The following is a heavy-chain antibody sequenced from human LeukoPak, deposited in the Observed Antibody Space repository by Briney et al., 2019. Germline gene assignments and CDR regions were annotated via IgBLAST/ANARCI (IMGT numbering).Heavy chain of an antibody. D-gene: IGHD3-22*01. CDR1: GGTFSIYA. V-gene: IGHV1-69*13. CDR2: DTPIFGTV. Sequence: SVKVCCKASGGTFSIYAIRWVRQARGQGHEWMGGDTPIFGTVNYAQKFPGSVTIPAHGSTSTAYLELSSLRSEHPAGNYCASGQGEYCDRSGYYVNCGQGTLATVSS. J-gene: IGHJ1*01. CDR3: ASGQGEYCDRSGYYVN.